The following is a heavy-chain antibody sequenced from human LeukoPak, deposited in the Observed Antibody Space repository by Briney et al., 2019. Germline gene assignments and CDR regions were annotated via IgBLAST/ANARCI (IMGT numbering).Heavy chain of an antibody. CDR2: IYYSGST. CDR1: GGSISGGGYY. D-gene: IGHD1-26*01. CDR3: ARDRGPDSGSYYFDY. Sequence: PSQTLSLTCTVSGGSISGGGYYWSWIRQHPGKGLEWIGYIYYSGSTYYNPSLKSRVTISVDTSKNQFSLKLSSVTAADTAVYYCARDRGPDSGSYYFDYWGQGTLVTVSS. V-gene: IGHV4-31*03. J-gene: IGHJ4*02.